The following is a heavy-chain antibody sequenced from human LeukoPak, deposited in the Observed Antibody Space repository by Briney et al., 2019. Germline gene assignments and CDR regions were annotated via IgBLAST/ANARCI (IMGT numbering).Heavy chain of an antibody. Sequence: ASVKVSCKASGYTFTSYAMNWVRQAPGQGLEWMGWINPNSGGTNYAQKFQGRVTMTRDTSISTAYMELSRLRSDDTAVYYCAREFGGLGWAFDIWGQGTMVTVSS. CDR2: INPNSGGT. CDR3: AREFGGLGWAFDI. CDR1: GYTFTSYA. V-gene: IGHV1-2*02. D-gene: IGHD3-10*01. J-gene: IGHJ3*02.